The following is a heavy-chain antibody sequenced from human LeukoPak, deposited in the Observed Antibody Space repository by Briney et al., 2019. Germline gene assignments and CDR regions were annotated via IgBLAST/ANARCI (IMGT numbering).Heavy chain of an antibody. D-gene: IGHD2-15*01. CDR2: ISAYNGNT. CDR1: GYTFTSYG. V-gene: IGHV1-18*01. Sequence: ASVKVSCKASGYTFTSYGISWVRQAPGQGLEWMGWISAYNGNTNYAQKLQGRVTMTTDTSTSTAYMELRSLRSDDTAVYYCARDLYCSGGSCYGGHWFDPWGQGTLVTVSS. CDR3: ARDLYCSGGSCYGGHWFDP. J-gene: IGHJ5*02.